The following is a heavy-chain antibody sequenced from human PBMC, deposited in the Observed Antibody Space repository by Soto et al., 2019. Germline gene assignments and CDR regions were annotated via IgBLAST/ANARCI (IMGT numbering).Heavy chain of an antibody. CDR2: IRSKAYGGTT. D-gene: IGHD2-2*01. Sequence: PGGSLRLSCTASGFTFGDYAMSWVRQAPGKGLEWVGFIRSKAYGGTTEYAASVKGRFTISRDDSKSIAYLQMNSLKTEDTAVYYCTREVVVVPAARDYYYGMDVWGQGTTVTVSS. J-gene: IGHJ6*02. CDR3: TREVVVVPAARDYYYGMDV. CDR1: GFTFGDYA. V-gene: IGHV3-49*04.